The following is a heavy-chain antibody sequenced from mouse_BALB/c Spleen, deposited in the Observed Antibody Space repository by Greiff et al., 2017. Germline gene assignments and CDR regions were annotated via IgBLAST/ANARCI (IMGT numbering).Heavy chain of an antibody. V-gene: IGHV5-17*02. Sequence: EVKLVESGGGLVQPGGSRKLSCAASGFTFSSFGMHWVRQAPEKGLEWVAYISSGSSTIYYADTVKGRFTISRDNPKNTLFLQMTSLRSEDTAMYYCARDDGYHLSWFAYWGQGTLVTVSA. CDR2: ISSGSSTI. CDR3: ARDDGYHLSWFAY. D-gene: IGHD2-3*01. CDR1: GFTFSSFG. J-gene: IGHJ3*01.